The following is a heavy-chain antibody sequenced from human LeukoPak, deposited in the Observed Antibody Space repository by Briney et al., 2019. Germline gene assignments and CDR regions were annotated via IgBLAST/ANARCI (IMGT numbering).Heavy chain of an antibody. CDR1: GYIFTGYY. D-gene: IGHD2/OR15-2a*01. V-gene: IGHV1-2*02. CDR2: INPNSGDT. CDR3: ARTRGSHISMAYLDY. Sequence: ASVKVSCKASGYIFTGYYMHWVRQAPGQGLEWMGWINPNSGDTNYAQKFQGRVTLTRDTSISTAYMELRSLTSDDTAVYYCARTRGSHISMAYLDYWGQGTLVTVSS. J-gene: IGHJ4*02.